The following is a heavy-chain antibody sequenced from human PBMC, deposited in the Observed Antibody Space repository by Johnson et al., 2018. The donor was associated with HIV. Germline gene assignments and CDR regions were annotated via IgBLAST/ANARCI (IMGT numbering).Heavy chain of an antibody. CDR3: ARVEYSYGNSHGFDI. D-gene: IGHD5-18*01. CDR1: GFTVSSNG. Sequence: QVQLVESRGVLVQPGGSLRLSCAASGFTVSSNGMHWVRQAPGKGLEWVAFIRYDGSNKYYADSVKGRFTISRDNSKNTLYLQMNSVRVEDTAVYYCARVEYSYGNSHGFDIWGQGTMVTVSS. V-gene: IGHV3-30*02. CDR2: IRYDGSNK. J-gene: IGHJ3*02.